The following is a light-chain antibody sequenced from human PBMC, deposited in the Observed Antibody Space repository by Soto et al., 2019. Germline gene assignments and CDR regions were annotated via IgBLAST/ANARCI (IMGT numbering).Light chain of an antibody. CDR3: QRDDNSSWT. CDR2: GTS. CDR1: QSVSNNY. Sequence: EIVLTQSPGTLSLSPGERATLSCRASQSVSNNYLAWYQQKPGQAPRLLIYGTSSRAAGIPDRFTGSGSGTDFTLTISRLEPEDFAVYYCQRDDNSSWTFGPGTKVDIK. V-gene: IGKV3-20*01. J-gene: IGKJ1*01.